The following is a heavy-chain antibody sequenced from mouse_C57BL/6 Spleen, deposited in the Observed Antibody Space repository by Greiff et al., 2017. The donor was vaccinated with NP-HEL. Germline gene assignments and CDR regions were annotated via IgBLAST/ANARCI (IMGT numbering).Heavy chain of an antibody. CDR1: GFTFSSYG. V-gene: IGHV5-6*01. D-gene: IGHD2-10*02. J-gene: IGHJ3*01. CDR3: ASGVSYGNFSWFAY. Sequence: EVQLVESGGDLVKPGGSLKLSCAASGFTFSSYGMSWVRQTPDKRLEWVATISSGGSYTYYPDSVKGRFTISRDNAKNTLYLQMSSLKSEDTAMYYCASGVSYGNFSWFAYWGQGTLVTVSA. CDR2: ISSGGSYT.